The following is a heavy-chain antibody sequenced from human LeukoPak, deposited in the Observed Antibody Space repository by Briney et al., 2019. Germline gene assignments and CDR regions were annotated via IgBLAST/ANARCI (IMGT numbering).Heavy chain of an antibody. CDR3: ARIYDSSSFSGGFDI. Sequence: SETLSLTCTVSGGSISSYSWSWIRQPPGKGLEWIGYVYYSGSTNYNPSLKSRVTISVDTSRNQFSLKLSSVTAADTAVYYCARIYDSSSFSGGFDIWGQGTMVTVSS. D-gene: IGHD3-22*01. CDR2: VYYSGST. J-gene: IGHJ3*02. V-gene: IGHV4-59*01. CDR1: GGSISSYS.